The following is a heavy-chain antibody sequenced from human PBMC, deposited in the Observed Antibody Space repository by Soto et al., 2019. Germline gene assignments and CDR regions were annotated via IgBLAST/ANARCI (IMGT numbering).Heavy chain of an antibody. D-gene: IGHD3-22*01. V-gene: IGHV4-30-4*01. Sequence: SETLALTCTVSGGSISSGDYYWSWIRRPPGKGLEWIGYIYYSGSTYYNPSLKSRVTISVDTSKNQFSLKLSSVTAADTAVYYCAISATYYYDSSGYSLDYWGQGTLVTVSS. J-gene: IGHJ4*02. CDR1: GGSISSGDYY. CDR3: AISATYYYDSSGYSLDY. CDR2: IYYSGST.